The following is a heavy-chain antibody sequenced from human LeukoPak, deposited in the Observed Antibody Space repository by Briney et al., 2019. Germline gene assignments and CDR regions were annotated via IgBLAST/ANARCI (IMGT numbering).Heavy chain of an antibody. J-gene: IGHJ4*02. CDR1: GFTFSDHY. CDR3: ARRYGSGSSGTFDY. V-gene: IGHV3-72*01. CDR2: VRRKTNSYTT. Sequence: GGSLRLSCAASGFTFSDHYMDWVRQAPGKGLEWVGRVRRKTNSYTTEYAASVKGRFTISRDDSKNSLYLQMSSLKAEDTAVYYCARRYGSGSSGTFDYWGQGTLVTVSS. D-gene: IGHD3-10*01.